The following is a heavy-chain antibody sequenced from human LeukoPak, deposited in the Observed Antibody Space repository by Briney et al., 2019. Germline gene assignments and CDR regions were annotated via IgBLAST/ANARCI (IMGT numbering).Heavy chain of an antibody. Sequence: KSSETLSLTCTVSGVSISSYYWSWIRQPAGKGLEWIGRIHTSGSTNYNPSLKSRVTISVDTSKNQFSLKLSSVTAADTAVYYCARAARTCFDYWGQGTLVTVSS. J-gene: IGHJ4*02. V-gene: IGHV4-4*07. CDR2: IHTSGST. CDR3: ARAARTCFDY. D-gene: IGHD5-18*01. CDR1: GVSISSYY.